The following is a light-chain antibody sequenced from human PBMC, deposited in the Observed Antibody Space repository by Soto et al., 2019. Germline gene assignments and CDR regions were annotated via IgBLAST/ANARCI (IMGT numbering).Light chain of an antibody. V-gene: IGKV3-20*01. Sequence: EIVVTQSPGTLSLSPGEGATLSCRAGQSVSSSQLAWYQQKPGQAPRLLVYGAFSRATGIPDRFSGSVSGTDFTLAISRLEPEDFAVYYCQHYGGSPLTFGQGTRLEIK. CDR3: QHYGGSPLT. CDR1: QSVSSSQ. J-gene: IGKJ5*01. CDR2: GAF.